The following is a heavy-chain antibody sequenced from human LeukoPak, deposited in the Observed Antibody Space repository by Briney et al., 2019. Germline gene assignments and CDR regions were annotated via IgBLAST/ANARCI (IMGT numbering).Heavy chain of an antibody. CDR2: INPSGGST. J-gene: IGHJ5*02. CDR1: GYTFTSYY. Sequence: GASVKVSCKASGYTFTSYYMHWVRQPPGQGLEWMGIINPSGGSTSYAQKFQGRVTMTRDMSTSTVYMELSSLRAEDTAVYYCAREFKELLWFGESPSGFDPWGQGTLVTVSS. CDR3: AREFKELLWFGESPSGFDP. D-gene: IGHD3-10*01. V-gene: IGHV1-46*01.